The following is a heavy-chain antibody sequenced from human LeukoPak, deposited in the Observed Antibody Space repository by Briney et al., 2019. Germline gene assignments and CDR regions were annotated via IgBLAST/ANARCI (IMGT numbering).Heavy chain of an antibody. CDR1: GYRFTSYW. Sequence: GESLKISCKGSGYRFTSYWIGWVRQMPGKGLEWMGIIYPGDSDTRYSPSFQGQVTISADKSISTAYLQWSSLKASDTAMYYCASSIGGYCSGTSCHPIDYWGQGTLVTVSS. CDR2: IYPGDSDT. CDR3: ASSIGGYCSGTSCHPIDY. J-gene: IGHJ4*02. D-gene: IGHD2-2*01. V-gene: IGHV5-51*01.